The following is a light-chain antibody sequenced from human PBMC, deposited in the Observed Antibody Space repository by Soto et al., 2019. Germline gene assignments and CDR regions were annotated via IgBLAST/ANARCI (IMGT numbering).Light chain of an antibody. CDR2: GAS. J-gene: IGKJ2*01. CDR3: QQYGGSPQA. V-gene: IGKV3-20*01. Sequence: EIVLTQSPGTLSLSPGGRATLSCRASQSVTRNYLAWYQQKPGQAPRILIYGASSRATGIPDRFSGSGSGTDFTLTITRLEPEDFAVYYCQQYGGSPQAFGQGTKLEIK. CDR1: QSVTRNY.